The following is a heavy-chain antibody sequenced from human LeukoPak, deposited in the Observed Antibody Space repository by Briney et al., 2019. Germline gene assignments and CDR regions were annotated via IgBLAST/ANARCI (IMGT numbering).Heavy chain of an antibody. CDR3: ARRNRGDCSSPSCYTDF. J-gene: IGHJ4*02. CDR1: GGSISSSSHS. CDR2: LYSSGST. Sequence: SETLSLTCTVSGGSISSSSHSWGWIRQPPGKGLEWIGSLYSSGSTYYNPSLKSRVTVSVDTSKSQFFLKLSSVTAADTALYYCARRNRGDCSSPSCYTDFWGRGTLVTVSS. V-gene: IGHV4-39*01. D-gene: IGHD2-2*02.